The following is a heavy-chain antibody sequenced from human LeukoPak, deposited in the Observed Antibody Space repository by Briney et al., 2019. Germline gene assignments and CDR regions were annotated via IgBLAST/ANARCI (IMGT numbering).Heavy chain of an antibody. CDR2: ISYDGSNK. D-gene: IGHD2-2*01. CDR1: GFTFSSYA. CDR3: AKDFPIVVVPAAIFGYFDY. V-gene: IGHV3-30-3*01. J-gene: IGHJ4*02. Sequence: GGSLRLSCAASGFTFSSYAMHWVRQAPGKGLEWVAVISYDGSNKYYADSVKGRFTISRDNSKNTLYLQMNSLRAEDTAVYYCAKDFPIVVVPAAIFGYFDYWGQGTLVTVSS.